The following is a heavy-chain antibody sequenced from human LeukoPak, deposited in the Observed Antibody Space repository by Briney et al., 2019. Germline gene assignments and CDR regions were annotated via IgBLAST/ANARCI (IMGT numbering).Heavy chain of an antibody. Sequence: SETLSLTCTVSGGSLSSSASYWAWIRQPPGKGLEWIANVYYNGDTYYKSSLYSRVTISADTSKNQFSLNLRSVTAADTAVYYCARVRYSDSSVLTRKRSYYFDYWGQGTLVTVSS. CDR2: VYYNGDT. CDR3: ARVRYSDSSVLTRKRSYYFDY. D-gene: IGHD3-22*01. J-gene: IGHJ4*02. V-gene: IGHV4-39*07. CDR1: GGSLSSSASY.